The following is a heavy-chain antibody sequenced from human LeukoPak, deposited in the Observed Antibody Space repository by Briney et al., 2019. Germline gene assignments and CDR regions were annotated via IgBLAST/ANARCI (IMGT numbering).Heavy chain of an antibody. V-gene: IGHV5-51*01. CDR3: ARHLSPDGFDI. CDR1: GYSFINYW. Sequence: GESLKISCKASGYSFINYWSGWVRQMPGKGLEWMGLIFPGESDIKYSPSFQGQVTISADKSISTAYLQYNSLKASDTAMYYCARHLSPDGFDIWGQGTMVTVSS. D-gene: IGHD2/OR15-2a*01. CDR2: IFPGESDI. J-gene: IGHJ3*02.